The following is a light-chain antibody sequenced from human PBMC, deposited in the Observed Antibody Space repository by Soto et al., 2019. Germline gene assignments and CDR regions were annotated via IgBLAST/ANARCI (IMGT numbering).Light chain of an antibody. CDR2: GAS. CDR1: QSIDWY. J-gene: IGKJ4*01. Sequence: EIVLTQSPATLSLSPGDRATLSCRASQSIDWYVAWYQQKPGQAPRLLIYGASSRATGIPDRFSGSGSGTDFTLTISRLEPEDFAVYYCQQYGSPFGGGTKVDIK. CDR3: QQYGSP. V-gene: IGKV3-20*01.